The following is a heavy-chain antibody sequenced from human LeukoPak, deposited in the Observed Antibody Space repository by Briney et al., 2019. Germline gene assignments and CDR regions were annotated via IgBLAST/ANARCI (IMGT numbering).Heavy chain of an antibody. V-gene: IGHV3-74*01. D-gene: IGHD3-16*01. CDR2: IKYDASFT. CDR1: GFTFSSYW. J-gene: IGHJ4*02. CDR3: VRDGDHWDFDH. Sequence: GGSLRLSCAASGFTFSSYWMHWVRQAPGKGLVWVARIKYDASFTNYADSVKGRFTISRDNAKNTLYLHMNSLRAEDTAVYYSVRDGDHWDFDHWGQGNLVPVSS.